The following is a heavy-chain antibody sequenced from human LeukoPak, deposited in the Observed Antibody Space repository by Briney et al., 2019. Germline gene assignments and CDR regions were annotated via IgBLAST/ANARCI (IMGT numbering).Heavy chain of an antibody. Sequence: GGSLRLSCAASGFTFNTYAMSWVRQAPWERLQWVSGISDSGGNTYYADSVRGRFTISGDNSKNTLYLQMNSLRAEDTAVHYCARHRSSWLIDYWGQGTLVTVSS. CDR2: ISDSGGNT. D-gene: IGHD6-6*01. J-gene: IGHJ4*02. CDR1: GFTFNTYA. V-gene: IGHV3-23*01. CDR3: ARHRSSWLIDY.